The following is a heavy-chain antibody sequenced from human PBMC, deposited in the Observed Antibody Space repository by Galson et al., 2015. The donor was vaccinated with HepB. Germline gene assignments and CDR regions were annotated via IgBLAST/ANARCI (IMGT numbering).Heavy chain of an antibody. CDR3: ARGGGYCGGDCYGVDY. V-gene: IGHV3-33*01. D-gene: IGHD2-21*02. Sequence: SLRLSCAASGFTFSSYDMYWVRQAPGKGLEWVAGIWSDGSNKYYADSVKGRFTISRDNSKNTLYLQMNRPRDEDTAVYYCARGGGYCGGDCYGVDYWGQGTLVTVSS. J-gene: IGHJ4*02. CDR2: IWSDGSNK. CDR1: GFTFSSYD.